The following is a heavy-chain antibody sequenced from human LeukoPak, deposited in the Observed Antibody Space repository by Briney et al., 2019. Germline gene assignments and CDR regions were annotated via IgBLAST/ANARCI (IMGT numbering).Heavy chain of an antibody. J-gene: IGHJ4*02. V-gene: IGHV3-74*01. CDR2: VNSDGTIT. Sequence: GGSLRLSCAASGFTFTSYWMHWVRQAPGKGLVWLSRVNSDGTITSYADSLEGRFTISRDNAKNTVYLQMNSLRAEDTAVYYCARPGVGFDYWGQGALVTVSS. CDR3: ARPGVGFDY. CDR1: GFTFTSYW.